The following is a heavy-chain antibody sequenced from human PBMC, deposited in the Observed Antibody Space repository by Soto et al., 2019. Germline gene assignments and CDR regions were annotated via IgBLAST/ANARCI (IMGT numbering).Heavy chain of an antibody. Sequence: QLLESGGGLVQPGGSLRLSCAASGFTFSDYAMSWVRQAPGKGLEWDSSISSGGGSPYYADSVKGRFTISRNNSKNTLFLQMNNLRAEDTAIYYCAKGDGRIVPRHFDDWGQGTLVTVSS. V-gene: IGHV3-23*01. D-gene: IGHD1-26*01. CDR3: AKGDGRIVPRHFDD. J-gene: IGHJ4*02. CDR2: ISSGGGSP. CDR1: GFTFSDYA.